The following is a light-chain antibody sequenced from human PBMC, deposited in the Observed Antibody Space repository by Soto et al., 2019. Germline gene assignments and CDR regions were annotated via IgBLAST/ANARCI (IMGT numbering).Light chain of an antibody. V-gene: IGLV2-14*01. J-gene: IGLJ1*01. CDR1: SSDVGGYNY. CDR3: SSYTSSSFPYV. CDR2: DVS. Sequence: QSALTQPASVSGSPGQSITISCTGTSSDVGGYNYVSWYQQHPGKAPKLMIYDVSNRPSGVSNRFSGSKSGNTASLTISGLRAEDEADYYCSSYTSSSFPYVFGTGTKLTVL.